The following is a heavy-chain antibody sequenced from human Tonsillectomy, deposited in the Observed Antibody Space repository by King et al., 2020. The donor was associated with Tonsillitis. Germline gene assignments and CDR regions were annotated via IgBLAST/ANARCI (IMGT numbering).Heavy chain of an antibody. V-gene: IGHV3-21*01. J-gene: IGHJ3*02. Sequence: VQLVESGGGLVTAGGSLRLSCAGSGFTFSRYSLNWVRQAPGKGLEWVSSICRSSTYIYYADSVKGRFTIARDNAKNSLYLQMNSLRVEDTAVYYCARDPSVTTTDAFDIWGQGTMVTVSS. D-gene: IGHD4-17*01. CDR2: ICRSSTYI. CDR1: GFTFSRYS. CDR3: ARDPSVTTTDAFDI.